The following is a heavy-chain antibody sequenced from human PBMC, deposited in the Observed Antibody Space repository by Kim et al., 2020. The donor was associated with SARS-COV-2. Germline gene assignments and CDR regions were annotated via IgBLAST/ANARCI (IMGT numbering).Heavy chain of an antibody. V-gene: IGHV3-64D*06. Sequence: GGSLRLSCSASGFTFSSYAMHWVRQAPGKGLEYVSGISSNGGTTYYADSVKGRFTISRDSSKNTLYLQMSSLRTEDTAVYYCVKPHLVTVVPAGGGYFQHWGQGTLVTVSS. CDR3: VKPHLVTVVPAGGGYFQH. CDR1: GFTFSSYA. D-gene: IGHD2-2*01. J-gene: IGHJ1*01. CDR2: ISSNGGTT.